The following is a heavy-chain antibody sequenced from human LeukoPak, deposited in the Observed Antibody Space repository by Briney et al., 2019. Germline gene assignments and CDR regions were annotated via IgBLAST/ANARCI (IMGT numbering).Heavy chain of an antibody. V-gene: IGHV3-21*04. CDR1: GFTFNSFG. D-gene: IGHD1-14*01. Sequence: GGSLRLSCAASGFTFNSFGMHWVRQAPGKGLEYVSFIYTAGGRIDYADSVKGRFTISRDNAGGSLFLQMNSLRAEDTAVYYCARDLGNQGVRGMDVWGQGTTVTVSS. J-gene: IGHJ6*02. CDR3: ARDLGNQGVRGMDV. CDR2: IYTAGGRI.